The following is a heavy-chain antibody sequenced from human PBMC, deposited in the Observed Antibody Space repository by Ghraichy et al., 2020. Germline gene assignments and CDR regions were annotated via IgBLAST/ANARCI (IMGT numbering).Heavy chain of an antibody. D-gene: IGHD3-3*01. CDR1: GGPFSGYF. J-gene: IGHJ4*02. V-gene: IGHV4-34*01. CDR3: ARGVRFLEYYLSKGNYFDY. CDR2: INDRGST. Sequence: SQTLSLTCDVHGGPFSGYFWTWIRQPPGKGLEWIGDINDRGSTNSNPSLKSRLAISVDTSKKQLSLRLRSVTAADTALYFCARGVRFLEYYLSKGNYFDYWGQGALVTVSS.